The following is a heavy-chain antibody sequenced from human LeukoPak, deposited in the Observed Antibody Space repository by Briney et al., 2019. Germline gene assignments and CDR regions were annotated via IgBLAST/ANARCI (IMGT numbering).Heavy chain of an antibody. CDR2: AYGDGSDK. CDR3: ATGGDYYYSH. CDR1: GFTISSYW. V-gene: IGHV3-33*08. D-gene: IGHD3-22*01. J-gene: IGHJ4*02. Sequence: GGSLRLSCVASGFTISSYWMHWVRQAPGKGLEWVAVAYGDGSDKYYADSVKGRFTISKDNSKNTLFVQMNNLRAEDTAVYYCATGGDYYYSHWGQGTLVTVSS.